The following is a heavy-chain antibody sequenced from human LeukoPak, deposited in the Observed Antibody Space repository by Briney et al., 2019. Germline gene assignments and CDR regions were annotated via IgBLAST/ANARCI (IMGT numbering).Heavy chain of an antibody. J-gene: IGHJ4*02. Sequence: PSETLALTCTVSGGSISSSSYYWGWIRQPPGRGLEWIGSIYYSGSTYYNPSLKSRVTISVDTSKNQFSLKLSSVTAADTAVYYCARHMRAHFDSWGQGTLVTVSS. CDR3: ARHMRAHFDS. V-gene: IGHV4-39*01. CDR2: IYYSGST. D-gene: IGHD2-2*01. CDR1: GGSISSSSYY.